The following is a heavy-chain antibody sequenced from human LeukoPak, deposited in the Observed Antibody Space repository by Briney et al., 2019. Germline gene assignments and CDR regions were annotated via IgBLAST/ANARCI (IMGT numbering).Heavy chain of an antibody. J-gene: IGHJ4*02. CDR3: ARGPQWLVQGGGYYFDY. CDR2: MNPNSGNT. Sequence: PGASVKVSCKASGYTFTSYDINWVRQATGQGLEWMGWMNPNSGNTGYAHKFQGRVTMTRTTSISTAYMELSSLRSEDTAVYYWARGPQWLVQGGGYYFDYWGQGTLVTVSS. CDR1: GYTFTSYD. D-gene: IGHD6-19*01. V-gene: IGHV1-8*01.